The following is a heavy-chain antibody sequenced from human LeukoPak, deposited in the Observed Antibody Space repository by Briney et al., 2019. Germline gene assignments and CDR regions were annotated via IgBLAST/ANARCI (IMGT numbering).Heavy chain of an antibody. D-gene: IGHD3-10*01. CDR3: AKILWFGELPPYYFDY. V-gene: IGHV3-23*01. J-gene: IGHJ4*02. Sequence: AGGSLRLSCAASGFTFSSYAMSWVRQAPGKGLEWVSAISGSGGSTYYADSVKGRFTISRDNSKNTLYLQMNSLRAEDTAVYYCAKILWFGELPPYYFDYWGQGTLVTVSS. CDR2: ISGSGGST. CDR1: GFTFSSYA.